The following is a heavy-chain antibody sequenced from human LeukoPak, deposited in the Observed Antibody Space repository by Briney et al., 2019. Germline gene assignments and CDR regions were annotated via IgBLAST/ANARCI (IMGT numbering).Heavy chain of an antibody. J-gene: IGHJ5*02. D-gene: IGHD6-13*01. CDR2: ISSSSSYI. Sequence: PGGSLRLSCAASGFTFSSYSMNWVRQAPGKGLEWVSSISSSSSYIYYADSVKGRFTISRDNAKKSLYLQMNSLRAEDTAVYYCARAVRHGSSLNWFDPWGQGTLVTVSS. CDR3: ARAVRHGSSLNWFDP. V-gene: IGHV3-21*01. CDR1: GFTFSSYS.